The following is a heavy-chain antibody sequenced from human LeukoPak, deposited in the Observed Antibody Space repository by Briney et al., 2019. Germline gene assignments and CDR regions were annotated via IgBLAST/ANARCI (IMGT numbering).Heavy chain of an antibody. CDR3: ARGAEDAFDI. D-gene: IGHD1-14*01. V-gene: IGHV4-31*03. J-gene: IGHJ3*02. Sequence: TSETLSLTCTVSGGSISSGGYYWSWIRQHPGKGLEWIGYIYYSGSTYYNPSLKSRVTISVDTSKNQFSLKLSSVTAADTAVYYCARGAEDAFDIWGQGTMVTVSS. CDR1: GGSISSGGYY. CDR2: IYYSGST.